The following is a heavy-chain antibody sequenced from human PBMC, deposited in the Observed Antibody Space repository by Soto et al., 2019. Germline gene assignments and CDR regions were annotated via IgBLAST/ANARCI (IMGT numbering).Heavy chain of an antibody. Sequence: LRLSCVASGFTFNNYAMSWVRQVPGKGLEWVSGISGSGNTYYADSVKGRFTISRDNSKNTLYLQMISLRTEDTAVYHCAISGGYDNTSPFDYWGQGTQVTVSS. V-gene: IGHV3-23*01. CDR2: ISGSGNT. CDR1: GFTFNNYA. D-gene: IGHD3-22*01. J-gene: IGHJ4*02. CDR3: AISGGYDNTSPFDY.